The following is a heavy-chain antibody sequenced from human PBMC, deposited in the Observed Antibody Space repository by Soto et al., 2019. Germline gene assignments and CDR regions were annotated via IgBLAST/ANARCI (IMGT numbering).Heavy chain of an antibody. CDR2: IYWNDDK. Sequence: QITLKESGPTLVKPTQTLTLTCTFSGISLTTRGMGVGWLRQPPGKTLEWLAVIYWNDDKRYSPTLKSRLTSAKDTSKSQVVLTMTTMDPVDTATYYSAHSRGLWDPFDYWGQGTLVTVSS. J-gene: IGHJ4*02. CDR3: AHSRGLWDPFDY. D-gene: IGHD2-21*01. CDR1: GISLTTRGMG. V-gene: IGHV2-5*01.